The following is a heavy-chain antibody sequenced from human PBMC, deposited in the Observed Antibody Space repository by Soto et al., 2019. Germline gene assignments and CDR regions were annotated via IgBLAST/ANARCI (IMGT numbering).Heavy chain of an antibody. D-gene: IGHD3-22*01. J-gene: IGHJ4*02. CDR1: RFTFSGSA. CDR3: TRQSYYDSSGYYHPAY. Sequence: EVQLVESGGGLVQPGGSLKLSCAASRFTFSGSAMHWVRQASGKGLEWVGRIRSKANSYATAYAASVKGRFTISRDDSKNTAYLQMNSLKTEDTAVYYCTRQSYYDSSGYYHPAYWGQGTLVTVSS. CDR2: IRSKANSYAT. V-gene: IGHV3-73*01.